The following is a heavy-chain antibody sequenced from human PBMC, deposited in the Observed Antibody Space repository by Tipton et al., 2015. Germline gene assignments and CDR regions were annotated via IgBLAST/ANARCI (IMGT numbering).Heavy chain of an antibody. CDR1: GFTFDSYA. CDR3: ATPGSCSGGTCFTLYY. J-gene: IGHJ4*02. V-gene: IGHV3-23*01. CDR2: VSGRGGST. Sequence: SLRLSCAASGFTFDSYAMRWVRQAPGKGLEWVSTVSGRGGSTYYADSVKGRFTISRDNSKNALFLQMNSLRAEDTALYYCATPGSCSGGTCFTLYYWGQGTLVTVSS. D-gene: IGHD2-15*01.